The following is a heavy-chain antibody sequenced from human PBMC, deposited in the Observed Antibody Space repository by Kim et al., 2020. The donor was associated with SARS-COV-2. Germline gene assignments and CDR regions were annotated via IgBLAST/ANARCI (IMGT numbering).Heavy chain of an antibody. Sequence: SETLSLTCTVSGGSVSSGSYYWSWIRQPPGKGLEWIGYIYYSGSTNYNPSLKSRVTISVDTSKNQFSLKLSSVTAADTAVYYCARVLLYYYDSSGWPLIDYWGQGTLVTVSS. CDR3: ARVLLYYYDSSGWPLIDY. CDR2: IYYSGST. V-gene: IGHV4-61*01. D-gene: IGHD3-22*01. J-gene: IGHJ4*02. CDR1: GGSVSSGSYY.